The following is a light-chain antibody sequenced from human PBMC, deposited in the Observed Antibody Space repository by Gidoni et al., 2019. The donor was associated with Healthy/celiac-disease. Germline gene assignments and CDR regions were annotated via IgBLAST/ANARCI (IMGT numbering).Light chain of an antibody. J-gene: IGLJ2*01. CDR1: KLGDKY. CDR3: QAWDSSFVV. CDR2: QDS. V-gene: IGLV3-1*01. Sequence: SYELTQPPSVSVSPEQTASITCSGEKLGDKYACWYQQNPGQSPVLVTYQDSKRPSGIPERFSGSNSGNTATLTISGTQAMDEADYYCQAWDSSFVVFGGGTKLTVL.